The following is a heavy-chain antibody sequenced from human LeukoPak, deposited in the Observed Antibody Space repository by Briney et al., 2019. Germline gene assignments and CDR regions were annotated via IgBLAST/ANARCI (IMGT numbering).Heavy chain of an antibody. CDR2: ISSSGSTI. CDR3: AGDPGDGYNLGAFDI. J-gene: IGHJ3*02. V-gene: IGHV3-11*01. CDR1: GFIFSDYY. Sequence: GGSLRLSCAASGFIFSDYYMSWIRQAPGKGLEWVSYISSSGSTIYYADSVKGRFTISRDNAKNSLYLQMNSLRAEDTAVYYCAGDPGDGYNLGAFDIWGQGTMVTVSS. D-gene: IGHD5-24*01.